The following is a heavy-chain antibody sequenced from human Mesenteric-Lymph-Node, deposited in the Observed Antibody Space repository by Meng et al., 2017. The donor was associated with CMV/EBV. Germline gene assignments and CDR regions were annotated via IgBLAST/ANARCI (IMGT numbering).Heavy chain of an antibody. CDR1: GFTFSDYG. CDR2: IRYDESNK. V-gene: IGHV3-30*02. J-gene: IGHJ6*02. CDR3: ARDLRGYSYANYYYYYGMDV. D-gene: IGHD5-18*01. Sequence: GESLKISCAASGFTFSDYGMHWVRQAPGKGLEWVAFIRYDESNKYYADSVKGRFTISRDNSKNTLYLQMNSLRAEDTAVYYCARDLRGYSYANYYYYYGMDVWGQGTTVTVSS.